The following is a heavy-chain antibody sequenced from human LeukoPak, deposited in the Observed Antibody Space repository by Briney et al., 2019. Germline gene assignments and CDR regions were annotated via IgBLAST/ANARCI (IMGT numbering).Heavy chain of an antibody. Sequence: SETLSLTCTVSGGSISSYYWSWIRQPPGKGLEWIGYIYYSGSTNYNPSLKSRVTIPVDTSKNQFSLKLSSVTAADTAVYYCARAHGIVGATDFDYWGQGTLVTVSS. CDR3: ARAHGIVGATDFDY. D-gene: IGHD1-26*01. J-gene: IGHJ4*02. CDR1: GGSISSYY. CDR2: IYYSGST. V-gene: IGHV4-59*08.